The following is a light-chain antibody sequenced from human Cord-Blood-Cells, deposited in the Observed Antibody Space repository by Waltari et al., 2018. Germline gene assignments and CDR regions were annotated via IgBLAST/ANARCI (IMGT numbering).Light chain of an antibody. CDR3: QQYGSSPPT. CDR2: GAS. J-gene: IGKJ1*01. CDR1: QSVSSSY. V-gene: IGKV3-20*01. Sequence: EIVLTHSPGTLSLSPGVRATLSCRASQSVSSSYLSWYQQKPGQAPRLLIYGASSRATGIPDRFSGSGSGTDFTLTISRLEPEDFAVYYCQQYGSSPPTFGQGTKVEIK.